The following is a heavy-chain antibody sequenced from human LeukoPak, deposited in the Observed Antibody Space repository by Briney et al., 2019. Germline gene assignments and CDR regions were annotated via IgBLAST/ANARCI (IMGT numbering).Heavy chain of an antibody. Sequence: GGALRLSCAASGFTFSSYSMNWVRQAPGKGLEGVSSISSSSSYIYYADSVKGRFTISRDNAKNSLYLQMNSLRAEDTAVYYCAKDLIPLYDSSGSADYWGQGTLVTVSS. J-gene: IGHJ4*02. V-gene: IGHV3-21*04. D-gene: IGHD3-22*01. CDR3: AKDLIPLYDSSGSADY. CDR2: ISSSSSYI. CDR1: GFTFSSYS.